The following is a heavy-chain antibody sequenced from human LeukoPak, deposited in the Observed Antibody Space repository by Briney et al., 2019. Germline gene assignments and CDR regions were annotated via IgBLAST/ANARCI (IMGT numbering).Heavy chain of an antibody. Sequence: GGSLRLSCAASGFSMYTNYMSWVRQAPGKGPEWVSVIDNGDKTDYEDSVMGRFFISRDISKNTLYLQMNSLRAEDTAVYYCAKDQRRWLPSYYFDYWGQGTLVTVSS. CDR2: IDNGDKT. J-gene: IGHJ4*02. V-gene: IGHV3-66*01. CDR3: AKDQRRWLPSYYFDY. D-gene: IGHD6-19*01. CDR1: GFSMYTNY.